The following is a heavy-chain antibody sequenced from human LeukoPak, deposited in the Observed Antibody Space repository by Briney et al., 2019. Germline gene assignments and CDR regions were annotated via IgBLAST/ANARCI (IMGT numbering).Heavy chain of an antibody. CDR3: TAVYEARDAFDI. J-gene: IGHJ3*02. CDR2: IRSKAYGGTT. CDR1: GFTFGDYA. Sequence: PWGSLRLSCTASGFTFGDYATSWVRQAPGKGLEWVGFIRSKAYGGTTEYAASVKGRFTISRDDSKSIAYLQMNSLKTEDTAVYYCTAVYEARDAFDIWGQGTMVTVSS. D-gene: IGHD3-3*01. V-gene: IGHV3-49*04.